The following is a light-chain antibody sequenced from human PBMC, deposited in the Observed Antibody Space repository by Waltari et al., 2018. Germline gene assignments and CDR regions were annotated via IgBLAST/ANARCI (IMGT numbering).Light chain of an antibody. J-gene: IGKJ4*01. CDR1: RSVLYSPTSKNH. CDR2: WAS. Sequence: DIVMPQPQDSLVLSLGERATINCRSSRSVLYSPTSKNHLAWYQQKPGQSPKLLIYWASTRESGVPDRFSGSGSETDFTLTISSLQAEDVAVYYCHQYYSIPPTFGGGTEVEIK. CDR3: HQYYSIPPT. V-gene: IGKV4-1*01.